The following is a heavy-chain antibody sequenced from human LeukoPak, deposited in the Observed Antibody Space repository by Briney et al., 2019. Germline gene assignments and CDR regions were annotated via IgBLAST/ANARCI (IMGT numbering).Heavy chain of an antibody. J-gene: IGHJ5*02. D-gene: IGHD2-2*01. CDR3: ARRGYCSSTSCYEYWFDP. Sequence: SETPSLTCTVSGGSISSSSYYWGWIRQPPGKGLEWIGIIYYGGSTYYNPSLKSRLTISVDTSKNQFSLKLSSVTATDTAVYYCARRGYCSSTSCYEYWFDPWGQGTLVTVSS. V-gene: IGHV4-39*01. CDR2: IYYGGST. CDR1: GGSISSSSYY.